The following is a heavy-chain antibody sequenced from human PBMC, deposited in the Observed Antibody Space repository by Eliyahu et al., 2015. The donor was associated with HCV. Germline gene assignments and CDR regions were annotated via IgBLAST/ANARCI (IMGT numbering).Heavy chain of an antibody. CDR1: GGSISSGTYY. D-gene: IGHD2-15*01. Sequence: QVQLQESGPGLVKPSETLSLTCTVSGGSISSGTYYFSWIRQPAGRGPGWVGRIHTNGDPNYNPSLKSRVTISLDTSKNQFSLRLSSVTAADTAVYYCAGLVGRHFDYWGQGTLVTVSS. CDR3: AGLVGRHFDY. J-gene: IGHJ4*02. V-gene: IGHV4-61*02. CDR2: IHTNGDP.